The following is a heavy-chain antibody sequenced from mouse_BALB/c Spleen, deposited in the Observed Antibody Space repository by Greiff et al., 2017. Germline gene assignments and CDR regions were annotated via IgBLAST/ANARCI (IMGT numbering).Heavy chain of an antibody. V-gene: IGHV2-2*02. D-gene: IGHD2-1*01. CDR2: IWSGGST. Sequence: VQLQQSGPGLVQPSQSLSITCTVSGFSLTSYGVHWVRQSPGKGLEWLGVIWSGGSTDYNAAFISRLSISKDNSKSQVFFKMNSLQANDTAIYYCASPYGNYEFAYWGQGTLVTVSA. CDR3: ASPYGNYEFAY. J-gene: IGHJ3*01. CDR1: GFSLTSYG.